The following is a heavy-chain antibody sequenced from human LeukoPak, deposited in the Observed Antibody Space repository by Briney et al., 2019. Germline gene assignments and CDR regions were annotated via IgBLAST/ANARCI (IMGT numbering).Heavy chain of an antibody. CDR1: GGSFGGYY. J-gene: IGHJ6*03. V-gene: IGHV4-34*01. D-gene: IGHD6-13*01. Sequence: SETLSLTCAVYGGSFGGYYWSWIRQPPGKGLEWIGEINHSGSTNYNPSLKSRVTISVDTSKNQFSLKLSSVTAADTAVYYCARGSAKEYSSSWYRGDYYYYYMDVWGKGTTVTVSS. CDR2: INHSGST. CDR3: ARGSAKEYSSSWYRGDYYYYYMDV.